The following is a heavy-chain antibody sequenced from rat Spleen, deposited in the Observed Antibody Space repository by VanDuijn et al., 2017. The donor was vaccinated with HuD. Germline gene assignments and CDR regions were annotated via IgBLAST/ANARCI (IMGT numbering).Heavy chain of an antibody. J-gene: IGHJ2*01. D-gene: IGHD4-1*01. CDR1: GFTFSDYY. Sequence: EVQLVESDGGLVQPGRSLKLSCAASGFTFSDYYMAWVRQAPTKGLEWVATISYDGSSTYYRDSVKGRFTISRDNAKSTLYLQMDSLRSEDTATYYCARGLLVDWGQGVMVTVSS. V-gene: IGHV5-29*01. CDR2: ISYDGSST. CDR3: ARGLLVD.